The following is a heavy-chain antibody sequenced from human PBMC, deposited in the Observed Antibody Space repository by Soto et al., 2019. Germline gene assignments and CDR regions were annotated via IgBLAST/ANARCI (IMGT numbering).Heavy chain of an antibody. J-gene: IGHJ5*02. D-gene: IGHD6-19*01. CDR1: GFTFSSYS. Sequence: PGGSLRLSCAASGFTFSSYSMNWVRQAPGKGLEWVSSISSSSSYIYYADSVKGRFTISRDNAKNSLYLQMNSLRAEDTAVYYCARTAGIAVAGKYNWFDPWGQGTLVTVSS. CDR3: ARTAGIAVAGKYNWFDP. CDR2: ISSSSSYI. V-gene: IGHV3-21*01.